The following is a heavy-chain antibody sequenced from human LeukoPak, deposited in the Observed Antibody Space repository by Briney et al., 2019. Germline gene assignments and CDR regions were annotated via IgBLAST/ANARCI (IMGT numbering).Heavy chain of an antibody. Sequence: GESLRLSCAASGFTFSSYWMHWVRQTPGKGLVWVPRINSDGSSTIYADSVRGRFSISRDNAKITLYLQMNSLRAEDTAVYYCARGLSGYASSLGYWGQGTLVTVSS. D-gene: IGHD6-6*01. CDR3: ARGLSGYASSLGY. J-gene: IGHJ4*02. V-gene: IGHV3-74*01. CDR2: INSDGSST. CDR1: GFTFSSYW.